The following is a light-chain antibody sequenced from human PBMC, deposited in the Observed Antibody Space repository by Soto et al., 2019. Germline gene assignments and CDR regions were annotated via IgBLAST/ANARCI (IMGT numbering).Light chain of an antibody. CDR1: QDISSW. Sequence: DIQMTQSPSSVSASVGDRVTISCRASQDISSWVAWYQQKPGRAPKLLIYDASSLESGVPSRFSGSGSGTEFTLTISSLQPDDFATYHCQQYNSYPYTFGQGTKVDIK. CDR2: DAS. J-gene: IGKJ2*01. CDR3: QQYNSYPYT. V-gene: IGKV1-5*01.